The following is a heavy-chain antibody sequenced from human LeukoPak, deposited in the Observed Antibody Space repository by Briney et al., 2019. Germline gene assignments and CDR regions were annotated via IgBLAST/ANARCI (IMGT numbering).Heavy chain of an antibody. Sequence: GGSLRLSCAASGFTFSSYGFHWVRQAPGKGLEWVAFIRYDGSNKYYADSVKGRFTISRDSSKNTLYLQMNSLRAEDTAVYYCAKIGYSGSGVGYYMDVWGKGTTVTISS. D-gene: IGHD3-10*01. J-gene: IGHJ6*03. V-gene: IGHV3-30*02. CDR1: GFTFSSYG. CDR3: AKIGYSGSGVGYYMDV. CDR2: IRYDGSNK.